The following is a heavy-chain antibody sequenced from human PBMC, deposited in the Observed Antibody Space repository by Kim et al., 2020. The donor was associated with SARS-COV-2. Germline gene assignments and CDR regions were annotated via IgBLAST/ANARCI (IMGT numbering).Heavy chain of an antibody. CDR2: IYSGGGT. CDR1: GFTVSSND. CDR3: ARDRDYGTYGMDV. D-gene: IGHD3-10*01. Sequence: GGSLRLSCAASGFTVSSNDMNWVRQAPGKGLEWVSIIYSGGGTYYADSVKGRFTISRDNSNNTLYLQMNSLRAEDTAVYYCARDRDYGTYGMDVWGQGTPVTVSS. J-gene: IGHJ6*02. V-gene: IGHV3-53*01.